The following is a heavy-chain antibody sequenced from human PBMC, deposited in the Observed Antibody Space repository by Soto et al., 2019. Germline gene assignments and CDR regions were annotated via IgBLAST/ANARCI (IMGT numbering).Heavy chain of an antibody. J-gene: IGHJ6*02. D-gene: IGHD3-10*01. CDR2: IYYSGGT. CDR1: DGSISSGGYY. Sequence: SETMCLTCTVADGSISSGGYYWSWIRQHPGKGLEWIGYIYYSGGTYYNPSLKSRVTISVDTSKNQFSLKLSSVTAADTAVYYCARADYGSGSYYVDYYYYYGMDVWGQGTTVTVSS. CDR3: ARADYGSGSYYVDYYYYYGMDV. V-gene: IGHV4-31*03.